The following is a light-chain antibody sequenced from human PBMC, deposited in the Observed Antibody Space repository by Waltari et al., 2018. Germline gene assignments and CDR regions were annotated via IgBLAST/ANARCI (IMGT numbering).Light chain of an antibody. CDR3: CSYAGSSTFV. CDR2: DTT. CDR1: SGDGAIYTL. V-gene: IGLV2-23*01. Sequence: QSALTQPASVSGSPGQSISISCSGTSGDGAIYTLVYWYQQHPGKAPPLLIYDTTKRPSGVSDRFSGSKSGNTAYLTVSGLQAEDESDYYCCSYAGSSTFVFGSGTRVTV. J-gene: IGLJ1*01.